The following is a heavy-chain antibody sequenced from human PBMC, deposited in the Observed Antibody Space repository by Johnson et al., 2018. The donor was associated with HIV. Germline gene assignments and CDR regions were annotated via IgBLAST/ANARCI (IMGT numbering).Heavy chain of an antibody. D-gene: IGHD3-10*01. Sequence: MLLVESGGGVVQTGRSLRLSCAASGFTFSSYAMHWVRQAPGKGLEWVSYITSSGSTLYYADSVKGRFTISRDNAKNSLSLQMNILPAEDTAVYYCARAPEVRGIDAFDIWGQGKMVTVS. V-gene: IGHV3-48*03. CDR2: ITSSGSTL. CDR1: GFTFSSYA. J-gene: IGHJ3*02. CDR3: ARAPEVRGIDAFDI.